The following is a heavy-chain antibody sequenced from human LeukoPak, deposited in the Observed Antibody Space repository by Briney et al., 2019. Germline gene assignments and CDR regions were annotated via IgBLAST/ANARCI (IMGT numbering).Heavy chain of an antibody. J-gene: IGHJ6*02. CDR1: GYTFTGSY. CDR2: INPNSGGA. CDR3: ARGFWSGYYGMDV. Sequence: GASVTVSCKASGYTFTGSYMHWVRQAPGQGLEWMGRINPNSGGAIYAQNFQGRVTMTRDTSISTAYMELSRLRSDDTAVYYCARGFWSGYYGMDVWGQGTTVTVSS. D-gene: IGHD3-3*01. V-gene: IGHV1-2*06.